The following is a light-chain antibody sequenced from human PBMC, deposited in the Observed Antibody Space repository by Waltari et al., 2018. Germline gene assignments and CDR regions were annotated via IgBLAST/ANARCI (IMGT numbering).Light chain of an antibody. CDR1: QSVGSS. CDR2: NAS. CDR3: QQRSNWNT. J-gene: IGKJ2*01. Sequence: ETVLTQSPVTLSLSPGAGATLSCKASQSVGSSLAWYQQKPGQALRLLIYNASNRAAGIPARFSGSGSGTDFTLTISSLEPEDFAVYYCQQRSNWNTFGQGTKLEIK. V-gene: IGKV3-11*01.